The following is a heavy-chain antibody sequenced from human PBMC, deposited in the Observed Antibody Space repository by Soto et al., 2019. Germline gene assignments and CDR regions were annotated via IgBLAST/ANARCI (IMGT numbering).Heavy chain of an antibody. CDR3: AKDCECSGTLSGAEYFQH. CDR2: ISYDGSNK. V-gene: IGHV3-30*18. CDR1: GFTFSSYG. D-gene: IGHD1-1*01. J-gene: IGHJ1*01. Sequence: GGSLRLSCAASGFTFSSYGMHWVRQAPGKGLEWVAVISYDGSNKYYADSVKGRFTISRDNSKNTLYLQMNSLRAEDTAVYYCAKDCECSGTLSGAEYFQHWGQGTLVTVSS.